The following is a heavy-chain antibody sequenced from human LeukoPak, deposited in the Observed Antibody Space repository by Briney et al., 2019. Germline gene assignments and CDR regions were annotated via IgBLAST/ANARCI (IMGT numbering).Heavy chain of an antibody. CDR1: RFTFSSYS. CDR2: ISSSSSYI. D-gene: IGHD5-18*01. Sequence: PGGSLRLSCAASRFTFSSYSMNWVRQAPGKGLEWVSSISSSSSYIYYADSVKGRFTISRDNAKNSLYLQMNSLRAEDTAVYYCARDRGRGYSYGYSDYWGQGTLVTVSS. CDR3: ARDRGRGYSYGYSDY. V-gene: IGHV3-21*01. J-gene: IGHJ4*02.